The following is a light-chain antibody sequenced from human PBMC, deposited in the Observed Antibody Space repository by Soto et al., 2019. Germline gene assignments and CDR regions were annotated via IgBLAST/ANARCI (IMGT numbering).Light chain of an antibody. CDR1: RSISSY. CDR3: QQSYSTPV. Sequence: DIQMTQSPSSLSASVGDRVTITCRASRSISSYLNWYQQKPGKAPKLLIYAASSLQSGVPSRFSGSGSGTDFTLTISSLQPEDFATYYCQQSYSTPVFGQGTKVEIK. CDR2: AAS. V-gene: IGKV1-39*01. J-gene: IGKJ1*01.